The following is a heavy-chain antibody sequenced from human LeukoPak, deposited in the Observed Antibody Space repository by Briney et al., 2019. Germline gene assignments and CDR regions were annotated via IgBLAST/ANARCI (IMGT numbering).Heavy chain of an antibody. CDR3: RTIVVSSKIDY. Sequence: GGSLRLSCAASGFTFSSYGMHWVRQAPGKGLEWVAVISYDGSNKYYADSVKGRFTISRDNSKNTLYLQMNSLRAEDTAVYYCRTIVVSSKIDYWGQGTLVTVSS. J-gene: IGHJ4*02. CDR2: ISYDGSNK. V-gene: IGHV3-30*03. D-gene: IGHD3-22*01. CDR1: GFTFSSYG.